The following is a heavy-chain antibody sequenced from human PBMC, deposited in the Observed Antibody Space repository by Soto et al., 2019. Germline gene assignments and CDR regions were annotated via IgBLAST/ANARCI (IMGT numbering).Heavy chain of an antibody. J-gene: IGHJ4*02. V-gene: IGHV1-8*01. CDR1: GYTFTYYK. CDR2: VDPKNGNT. CDR3: ARDDYHFGFDY. Sequence: QVHLVQSGAEVKKPGASVKVSCNPSGYTFTYYKFYWMRQASGQGLEWVGLVDPKNGNTDYAQKFNGRTTVTWATSISTAFMELTSLRSEATAEYFCARDDYHFGFDYWGQGTLVTVSS. D-gene: IGHD4-17*01.